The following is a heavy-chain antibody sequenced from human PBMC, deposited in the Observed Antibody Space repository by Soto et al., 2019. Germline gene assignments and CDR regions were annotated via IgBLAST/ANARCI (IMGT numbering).Heavy chain of an antibody. D-gene: IGHD3-10*01. CDR3: ARGNTMVRGPTRSGMDV. CDR1: GGSISSGGYS. CDR2: IYHSGST. J-gene: IGHJ6*02. V-gene: IGHV4-30-2*01. Sequence: QLQLQESGSGLVKPSQTLSLTCAVSGGSISSGGYSWSWIRQPPGKGLEWIGYIYHSGSTYYNPSLKSRVTISVDRSKNQFSLKLSSVTAADTAVYYCARGNTMVRGPTRSGMDVWGQGTTVTVSS.